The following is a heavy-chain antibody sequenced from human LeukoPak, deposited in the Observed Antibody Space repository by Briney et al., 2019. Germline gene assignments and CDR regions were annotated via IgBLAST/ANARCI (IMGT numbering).Heavy chain of an antibody. J-gene: IGHJ6*03. CDR1: GGTFSSYA. CDR2: IIPILGTA. Sequence: GASVKVSCKASGGTFSSYAISWVRQAPGQGLEWMGRIIPILGTANYAQKFQGRVTITTDESTSTAYMELSSLRSEDTAVYYCARDQLDIVVVPAAMRDYYYYMDVWGKGTTVTVSS. D-gene: IGHD2-2*03. CDR3: ARDQLDIVVVPAAMRDYYYYMDV. V-gene: IGHV1-69*11.